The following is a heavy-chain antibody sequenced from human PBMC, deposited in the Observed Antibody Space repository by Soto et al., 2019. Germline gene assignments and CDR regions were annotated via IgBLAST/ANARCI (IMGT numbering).Heavy chain of an antibody. Sequence: EVHLLESGGGLVQPGGSLRLSCAASGFTFNDYAMAWVRQAPGKGLEWVSSISGRGGHSSYADSVKGRFTISRDSVKSMLSLDMSDLRAEDTAVYYCAKDCRRLAVSGSAFDSWGQGALVTVSS. CDR2: ISGRGGHS. CDR3: AKDCRRLAVSGSAFDS. CDR1: GFTFNDYA. J-gene: IGHJ4*02. D-gene: IGHD6-13*01. V-gene: IGHV3-23*01.